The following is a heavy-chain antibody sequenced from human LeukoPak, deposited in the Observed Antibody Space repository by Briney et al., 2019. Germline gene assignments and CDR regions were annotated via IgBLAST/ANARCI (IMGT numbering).Heavy chain of an antibody. Sequence: PGGSLRLSCATAGFTFSSYSMNWVRQAPGKGLEWVSYISSGSGTIYYADSVKGRFTISRDNANNSLYLQMNSLGAEDMAVYYCATYRGWFDPWGQGTLVTVSS. CDR1: GFTFSSYS. V-gene: IGHV3-48*04. J-gene: IGHJ5*02. CDR3: ATYRGWFDP. CDR2: ISSGSGTI. D-gene: IGHD1-14*01.